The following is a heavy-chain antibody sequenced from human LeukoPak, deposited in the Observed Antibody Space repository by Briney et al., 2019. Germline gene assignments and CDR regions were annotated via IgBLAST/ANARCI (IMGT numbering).Heavy chain of an antibody. CDR1: GYTFTSYY. CDR2: INPSGGST. J-gene: IGHJ4*02. CDR3: ARDRGNDYGDYTFDY. V-gene: IGHV1-46*01. Sequence: ASVKVSCKASGYTFTSYYMHWVRQAPGQGLEWMGIINPSGGSTSYAQKFQGRVTMIRDMSTSTVYMELSSLRSEDTAVYYCARDRGNDYGDYTFDYWGQGTLVTVSS. D-gene: IGHD4-17*01.